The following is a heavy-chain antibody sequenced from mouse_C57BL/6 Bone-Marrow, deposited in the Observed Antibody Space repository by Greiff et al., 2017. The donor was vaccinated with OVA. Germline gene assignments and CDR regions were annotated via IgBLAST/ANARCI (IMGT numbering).Heavy chain of an antibody. CDR3: ARVPDGYYLCWYFDV. CDR2: INYDGSST. D-gene: IGHD2-3*01. J-gene: IGHJ1*03. CDR1: GFTFSDYY. Sequence: EVKVVESEGGLVQPGSSMKLSCTASGFTFSDYYMAWVRQVPEKGLEWVANINYDGSSTYYLDSLKSRFIITGDTAKNILYLQLSSLKSEDTATYYCARVPDGYYLCWYFDVWGTGTTVTVSS. V-gene: IGHV5-16*01.